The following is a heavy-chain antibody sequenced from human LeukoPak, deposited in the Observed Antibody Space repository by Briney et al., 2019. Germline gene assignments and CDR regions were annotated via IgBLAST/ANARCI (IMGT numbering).Heavy chain of an antibody. Sequence: GGSLRLSCAASGFAFDDYGMSWVRQAPGKGLEWVSGVNWNGGSIGYADSVKGRFTISRDNAKNSLYLQINSLRAEDTALYYCARADKDGYGFFGFDYWGQGTLVTVSS. D-gene: IGHD5-18*01. J-gene: IGHJ4*02. CDR1: GFAFDDYG. V-gene: IGHV3-20*04. CDR3: ARADKDGYGFFGFDY. CDR2: VNWNGGSI.